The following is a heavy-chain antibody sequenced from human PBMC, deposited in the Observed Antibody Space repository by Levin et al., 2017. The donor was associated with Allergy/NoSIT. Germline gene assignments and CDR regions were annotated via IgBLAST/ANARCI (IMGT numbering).Heavy chain of an antibody. D-gene: IGHD4-23*01. CDR2: ISGSGGST. CDR3: AKDRDYGGSSGVFDY. V-gene: IGHV3-23*01. CDR1: GFTFSSYA. J-gene: IGHJ4*02. Sequence: GGSLRLSCAASGFTFSSYAMTWVRQAPGKGLEWVSAISGSGGSTYYADSVKGRFTVSRDNSKNTLFLQMNSLRAEDTTVYYCAKDRDYGGSSGVFDYWGQGTLVTVSS.